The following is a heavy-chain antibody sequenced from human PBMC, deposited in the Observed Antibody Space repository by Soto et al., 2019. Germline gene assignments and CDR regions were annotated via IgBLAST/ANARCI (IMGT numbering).Heavy chain of an antibody. CDR2: VYHSAST. CDR3: ARRAMLDAFDL. J-gene: IGHJ3*01. Sequence: SETLSLTCTVSGGSVNSGVYSWSWIRQPPGKGLEWIGYVYHSASTFYNPSLQSRVTISLDTSKNQISLRLTSVTAADTAVYYCARRAMLDAFDLWGQGTMVTVSS. D-gene: IGHD2-2*01. V-gene: IGHV4-30-2*01. CDR1: GGSVNSGVYS.